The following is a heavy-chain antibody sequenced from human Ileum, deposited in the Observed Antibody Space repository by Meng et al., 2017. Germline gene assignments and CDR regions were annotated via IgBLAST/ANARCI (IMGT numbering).Heavy chain of an antibody. CDR1: GGSISNCDW. CDR2: IHHSGST. J-gene: IGHJ4*02. Sequence: QVREPCQGVLRHSGTCPLDCAGAGGSISNCDWWSWVRQPPGKGLEWIGEIHHSGSTNYNPSLKSRVTISVDKSKNQVSLKLNSVTAADTAVYYCAREWSGSYRHFDYWGQGTLVTVSS. D-gene: IGHD1-26*01. CDR3: AREWSGSYRHFDY. V-gene: IGHV4-4*02.